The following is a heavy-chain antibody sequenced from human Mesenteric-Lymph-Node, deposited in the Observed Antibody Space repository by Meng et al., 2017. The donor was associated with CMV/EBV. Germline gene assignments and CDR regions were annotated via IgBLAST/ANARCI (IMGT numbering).Heavy chain of an antibody. Sequence: ASVKVSCKASGYPFTNYYMHWVRQAPGQGLEWMAWISPNSGGTNYAQKFQGRVTMTRDTSISTVYMELTRLRSDDTAIYYCASPPLGSGIYYAYWGQGTLVTVSS. CDR3: ASPPLGSGIYYAY. D-gene: IGHD3-10*01. J-gene: IGHJ4*02. CDR1: GYPFTNYY. V-gene: IGHV1-2*02. CDR2: ISPNSGGT.